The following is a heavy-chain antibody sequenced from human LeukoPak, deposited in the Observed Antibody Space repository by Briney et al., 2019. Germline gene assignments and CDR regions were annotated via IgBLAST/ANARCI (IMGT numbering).Heavy chain of an antibody. CDR2: ISYDGSNK. CDR1: GFTFSSYG. D-gene: IGHD3-9*01. V-gene: IGHV3-30*18. Sequence: GGSLRLSCAASGFTFSSYGMHWVRQAPGKGQEWVAVISYDGSNKYYADSVKGRFTISRDNSKNTLYLQMNSLRAEDTAVYYCAKDSTGSIDYWGQGTLVTVSP. J-gene: IGHJ4*02. CDR3: AKDSTGSIDY.